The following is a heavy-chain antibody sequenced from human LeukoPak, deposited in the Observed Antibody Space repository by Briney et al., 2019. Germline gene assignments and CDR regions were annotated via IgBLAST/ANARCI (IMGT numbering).Heavy chain of an antibody. V-gene: IGHV4-39*07. CDR2: IYYSGST. D-gene: IGHD3-3*01. CDR1: GGSISSSSYY. J-gene: IGHJ3*02. CDR3: ARGYYDFWSGYGRPLEPFGAAFDI. Sequence: PSETLSLTCTVSGGSISSSSYYWGWIRQPPGKGLEWIGSIYYSGSTYYNPSLKSRVTISVDTSKNQFSLKLSSVTAADTAVYYCARGYYDFWSGYGRPLEPFGAAFDIWGQGTMVTVSS.